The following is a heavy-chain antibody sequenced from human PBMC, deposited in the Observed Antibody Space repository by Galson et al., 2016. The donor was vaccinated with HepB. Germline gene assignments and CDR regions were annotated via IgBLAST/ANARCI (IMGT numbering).Heavy chain of an antibody. D-gene: IGHD1-1*01. CDR1: GYRFIEYG. CDR2: INPNTGNP. J-gene: IGHJ4*02. V-gene: IGHV7-4-1*02. CDR3: ARGPTGALDY. Sequence: SVKVSCKASGYRFIEYGVNWVRRAPGQGLEWMGWINPNTGNPTYAQGFTGRFVFSSDTSVTTAYLQISGLAPDDSAIYFCARGPTGALDYWGQGTLVTVSS.